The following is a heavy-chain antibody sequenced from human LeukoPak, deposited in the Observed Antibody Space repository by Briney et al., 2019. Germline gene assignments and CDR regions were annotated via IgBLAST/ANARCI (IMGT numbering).Heavy chain of an antibody. CDR3: ARDPDFWSGYYYFDY. J-gene: IGHJ4*02. Sequence: SETLSLTCTVSGGSISSSAPHWGWIRQPPGKGLEWIGSISYSGTTYYNPSLKSRVTISVDTSKNQLSLKLSSVTAADTAVYYCARDPDFWSGYYYFDYWGQGTLVTVSS. CDR1: GGSISSSAPH. V-gene: IGHV4-39*07. CDR2: ISYSGTT. D-gene: IGHD3-3*01.